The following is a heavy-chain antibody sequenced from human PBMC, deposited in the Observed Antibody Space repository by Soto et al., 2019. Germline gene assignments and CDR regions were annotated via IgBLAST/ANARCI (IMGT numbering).Heavy chain of an antibody. Sequence: EVQLLESGGGLVQPGGSLRLSCAASGFTFSSYVMSWVRQAPGKGLEWVSAISGSGGSTYYADSVKGRFTISRYNSKNTPYLQMNSLRAEDTAVYYCAKGVGSGSYYGHAFDIWGQGTMVTVSS. CDR2: ISGSGGST. D-gene: IGHD1-26*01. V-gene: IGHV3-23*01. CDR1: GFTFSSYV. CDR3: AKGVGSGSYYGHAFDI. J-gene: IGHJ3*02.